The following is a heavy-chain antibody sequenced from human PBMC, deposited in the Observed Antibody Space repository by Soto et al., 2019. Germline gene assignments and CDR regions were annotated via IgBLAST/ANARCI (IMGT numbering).Heavy chain of an antibody. V-gene: IGHV3-74*01. CDR2: INSDGSSI. J-gene: IGHJ4*02. CDR1: GFTLSSYW. CDR3: ARVAGGDGYEPLGY. D-gene: IGHD5-12*01. Sequence: EVQLVEAGGGLVQPGGSLRLSCAASGFTLSSYWMHWVRQAPGKGLVWVSRINSDGSSISYADSVKCRFTVSRNNAKNTFYLQMNSLSADATAVYYCARVAGGDGYEPLGYWGQGTLVTVSS.